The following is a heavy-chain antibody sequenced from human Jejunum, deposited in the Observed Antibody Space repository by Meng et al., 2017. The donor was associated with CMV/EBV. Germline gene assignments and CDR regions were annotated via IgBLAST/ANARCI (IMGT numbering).Heavy chain of an antibody. CDR2: NNAYNGDT. CDR3: ARVEVGITSGDY. D-gene: IGHD1-26*01. Sequence: QVQLVHSGGEVKNPGASVTVSCKASGYTFTNYGITWVRQAPGQGLEWMGWNNAYNGDTNYAQTLQGRVTMTTDTSTSTAYMELRSLRSDDTAVYYCARVEVGITSGDYWGQGTLVTVSS. J-gene: IGHJ4*02. CDR1: GYTFTNYG. V-gene: IGHV1-18*01.